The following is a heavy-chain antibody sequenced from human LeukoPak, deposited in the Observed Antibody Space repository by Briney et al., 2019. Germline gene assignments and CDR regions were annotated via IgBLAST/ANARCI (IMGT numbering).Heavy chain of an antibody. CDR2: IYYSGST. CDR1: GGSISSGDYY. D-gene: IGHD6-13*01. Sequence: PSETLSLTCTVSGGSISSGDYYWSWIRQPPGEGLEWIGYIYYSGSTYYNPSLKSRVTISVDTSKNQFSLKLSSVTAADTAVYYGASLQQQLAYAFDIWGQGTMVTVSS. J-gene: IGHJ3*02. CDR3: ASLQQQLAYAFDI. V-gene: IGHV4-30-4*01.